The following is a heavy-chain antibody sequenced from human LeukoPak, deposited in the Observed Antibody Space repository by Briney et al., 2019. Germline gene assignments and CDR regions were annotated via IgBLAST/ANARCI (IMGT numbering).Heavy chain of an antibody. CDR3: TTGLRWLYPYFQY. Sequence: KAGGSLRLSCAASGFTFSRYWMSWVRQAPGKGLEWVGRIKSKTDGGTTDYAAPVKGRFTISRDDSKNTLYLQMNSLKTEDTAVYYCTTGLRWLYPYFQYWGQGTLVTVSS. V-gene: IGHV3-15*01. CDR2: IKSKTDGGTT. J-gene: IGHJ4*02. D-gene: IGHD3-16*02. CDR1: GFTFSRYW.